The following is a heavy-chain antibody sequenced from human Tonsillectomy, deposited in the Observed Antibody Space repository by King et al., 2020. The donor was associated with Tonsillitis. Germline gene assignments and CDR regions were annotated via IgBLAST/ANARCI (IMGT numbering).Heavy chain of an antibody. V-gene: IGHV4-30-2*01. CDR1: GASISSGTYS. Sequence: QLQESGSRLVMPSQTLSLTCTVSGASISSGTYSWSWIRQPPGKGLEGIGYMFYSGSAYYNPSFKSRVTLSVDRSKNQFSLKLKSVTAADPAMYYCARAANDFDWLLNPCFDPWGQGPLVTVSS. D-gene: IGHD3-9*01. CDR2: MFYSGSA. J-gene: IGHJ5*01. CDR3: ARAANDFDWLLNPCFDP.